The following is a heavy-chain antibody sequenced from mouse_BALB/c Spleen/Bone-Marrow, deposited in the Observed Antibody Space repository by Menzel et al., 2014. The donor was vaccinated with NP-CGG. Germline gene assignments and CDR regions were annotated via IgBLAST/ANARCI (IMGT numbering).Heavy chain of an antibody. Sequence: EVMLVESGAELVKPGASVKLSCTASGFNIKDTYMYWVKQRPEQGLEWIGRIDPANRNTKYDPKFQDKATITADTSSNADYLQLHSLTSEDTAVYYCARYYYGSSLFAYWGQGTLGTVSA. CDR3: ARYYYGSSLFAY. J-gene: IGHJ3*01. V-gene: IGHV14-3*02. CDR2: IDPANRNT. CDR1: GFNIKDTY. D-gene: IGHD1-1*01.